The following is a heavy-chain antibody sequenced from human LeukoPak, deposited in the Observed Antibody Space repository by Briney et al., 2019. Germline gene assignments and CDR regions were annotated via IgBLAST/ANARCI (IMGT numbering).Heavy chain of an antibody. CDR2: ITDSGVLT. D-gene: IGHD2-21*01. CDR1: GFTFAAYA. V-gene: IGHV3-23*01. CDR3: AKDYCGGGRCDEIPIDY. Sequence: GGSLRLSCAASGFTFAAYAMSWDRQAPGKGLDWVATITDSGVLTFYADSVKGRFSISRDNSRNTVYLQMNSLRVEDTAVYYCAKDYCGGGRCDEIPIDYWGQGTLVAVSS. J-gene: IGHJ4*02.